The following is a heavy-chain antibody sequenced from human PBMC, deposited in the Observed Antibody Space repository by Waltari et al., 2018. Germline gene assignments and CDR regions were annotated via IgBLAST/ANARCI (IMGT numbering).Heavy chain of an antibody. J-gene: IGHJ6*02. Sequence: QVQLVESGGGVVQPGRSLRLSCEASGLILSNYVMHWVSQAPGKGLEWVALILYDGKKKYYAESVKGRFTISRDNSENTVYLEMSGLRVEDTAVYYCAKVIHEYGSRSEMDVWGQGTTVTVSS. D-gene: IGHD3-10*01. CDR3: AKVIHEYGSRSEMDV. CDR2: ILYDGKKK. CDR1: GLILSNYV. V-gene: IGHV3-30*18.